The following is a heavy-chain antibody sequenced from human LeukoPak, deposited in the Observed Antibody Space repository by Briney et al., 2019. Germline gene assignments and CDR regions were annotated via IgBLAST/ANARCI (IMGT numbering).Heavy chain of an antibody. J-gene: IGHJ4*02. CDR1: GFTFSSYS. CDR3: ARDRRSHHYFDY. Sequence: GGSLRLSCAASGFTFSSYSMNWVRQAPGKGLEWVSSISSSSSYIYYADSVKGRFTISRDNAKNSLYLQVNSLRAEDTAVYYCARDRRSHHYFDYWGQGTLVTVSS. CDR2: ISSSSSYI. V-gene: IGHV3-21*01.